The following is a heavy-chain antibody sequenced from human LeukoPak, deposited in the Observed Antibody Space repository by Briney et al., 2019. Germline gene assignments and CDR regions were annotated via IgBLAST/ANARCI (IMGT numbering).Heavy chain of an antibody. J-gene: IGHJ4*02. CDR2: ISYDGSNK. CDR3: ARIGYSSSSLDL. CDR1: GFTFSSYA. V-gene: IGHV3-30-3*01. Sequence: GGSLRLSCAASGFTFSSYAMHWVRQAPGKGLEWVAVISYDGSNKYYADSVKGRFTISRDNAKNSVYLQMNSLRAEDTAIYNCARIGYSSSSLDLWGRGTLVTVSS. D-gene: IGHD6-6*01.